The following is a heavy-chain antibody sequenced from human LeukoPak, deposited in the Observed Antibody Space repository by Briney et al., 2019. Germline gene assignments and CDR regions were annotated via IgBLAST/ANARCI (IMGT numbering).Heavy chain of an antibody. CDR1: GFTFSNYW. CDR3: ARGADSGYSSDN. J-gene: IGHJ4*02. CDR2: INSDGRSP. V-gene: IGHV3-74*01. D-gene: IGHD3-9*01. Sequence: PGGSLRLSCAASGFTFSNYWMHWVRQAPGKGLVWVSRINSDGRSPNYADSVKGRFTISRDNAKNTLYLQMNSLRAEDTAVYYCARGADSGYSSDNWGQGTLVSVSS.